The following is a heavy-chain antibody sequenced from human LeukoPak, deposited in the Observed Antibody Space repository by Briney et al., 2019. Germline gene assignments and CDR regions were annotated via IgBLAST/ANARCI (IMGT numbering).Heavy chain of an antibody. CDR1: GFTFSSYG. D-gene: IGHD5-12*01. CDR2: ISRSSTYI. Sequence: PGGSLRLSCAASGFTFSSYGMSWVRQAPGGALEWVSSISRSSTYIYYADSMKGRFTISRDNGKNSLYLEMNSLRVEDTAVYYCAKEEDSGYVGSYLDVWGKGTTVAVSS. CDR3: AKEEDSGYVGSYLDV. V-gene: IGHV3-21*01. J-gene: IGHJ6*04.